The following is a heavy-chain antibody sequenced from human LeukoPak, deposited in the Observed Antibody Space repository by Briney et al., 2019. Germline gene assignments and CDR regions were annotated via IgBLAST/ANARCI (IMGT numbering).Heavy chain of an antibody. CDR1: GYTFTGYY. D-gene: IGHD2-15*01. J-gene: IGHJ4*02. CDR3: ARVGPRYCSGGSCYTF. V-gene: IGHV1-2*02. CDR2: IDPNSGCT. Sequence: ASVKVSCKASGYTFTGYYMHWVRQAPGQGLEGMGWIDPNSGCTNYAQKFQGKVTMTRDTSISTACMELSRLRSDDTAVYYCARVGPRYCSGGSCYTFWGQGTLVTVSS.